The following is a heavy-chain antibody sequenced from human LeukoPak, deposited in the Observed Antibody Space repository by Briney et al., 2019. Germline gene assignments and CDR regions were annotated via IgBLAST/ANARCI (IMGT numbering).Heavy chain of an antibody. J-gene: IGHJ5*02. Sequence: PSETLSLTCTVSVYSISSGYYWGWIRQPPGKGLEWIGCIYHSGSTYYNPSLKSRVTISVDTSKNQFSLKLSSVSAADTAVYYCARAPVLRFLEWLSWFDPWGQGTLVTVSS. V-gene: IGHV4-38-2*02. CDR1: VYSISSGYY. D-gene: IGHD3-3*01. CDR3: ARAPVLRFLEWLSWFDP. CDR2: IYHSGST.